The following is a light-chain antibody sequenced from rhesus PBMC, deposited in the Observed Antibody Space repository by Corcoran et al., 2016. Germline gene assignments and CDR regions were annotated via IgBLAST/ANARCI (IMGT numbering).Light chain of an antibody. CDR2: KAS. J-gene: IGKJ1*01. Sequence: DIQMTQSPSSLSASVGDTVTITCQASQGISSWLAWYQQKPGKAPKLLIYKASSLQSGVPSRFSGSGSGTDFTLTISSLQPEDFATDYCLQYSSSPWTFGQGTKVEIK. CDR3: LQYSSSPWT. V-gene: IGKV1-22*01. CDR1: QGISSW.